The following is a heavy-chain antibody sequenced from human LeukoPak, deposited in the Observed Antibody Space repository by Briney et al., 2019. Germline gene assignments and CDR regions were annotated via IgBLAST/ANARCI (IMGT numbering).Heavy chain of an antibody. CDR1: GFIASGNY. CDR2: LYSGGNT. J-gene: IGHJ4*02. V-gene: IGHV3-53*03. CDR3: ARGNGFDY. Sequence: GGSLSLSLVASGFIASGNYMSWVRKLPGKGLECVSVLYSGGNTYYADSVKGRFTISRDNSKNTLYLQMNNLRAEDTAVYYCARGNGFDYWGQGTLVTVSS.